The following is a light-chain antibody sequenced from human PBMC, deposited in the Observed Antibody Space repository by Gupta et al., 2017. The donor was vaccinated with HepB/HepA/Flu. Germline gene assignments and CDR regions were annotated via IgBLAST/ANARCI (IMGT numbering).Light chain of an antibody. CDR2: GNS. Sequence: QSVLTQPPSVSGAPGQRVTISCTGGSSNIGAGYDVHWYQQLPGTAPNRLIYGNSNRPSGVPDRFFGSKSGTSASLAITGLQAEDEADYYCQSYDSSLSGVFGGGTKLTVL. V-gene: IGLV1-40*01. CDR1: SSNIGAGYD. J-gene: IGLJ3*02. CDR3: QSYDSSLSGV.